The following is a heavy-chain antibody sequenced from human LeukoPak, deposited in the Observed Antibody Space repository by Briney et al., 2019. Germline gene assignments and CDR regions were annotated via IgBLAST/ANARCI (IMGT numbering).Heavy chain of an antibody. CDR2: IKEDGSER. CDR3: ARALWSGPVYYGMDV. CDR1: AFIFSGHW. J-gene: IGHJ6*02. D-gene: IGHD3-10*01. Sequence: GGSLRLSCEGSAFIFSGHWMNWVRQTPRKGLEWVASIKEDGSERQYVDSVKGRFTISRDNAKNSLYLQMNSLRAEDTAVYYCARALWSGPVYYGMDVWGQGTTVTVSS. V-gene: IGHV3-7*01.